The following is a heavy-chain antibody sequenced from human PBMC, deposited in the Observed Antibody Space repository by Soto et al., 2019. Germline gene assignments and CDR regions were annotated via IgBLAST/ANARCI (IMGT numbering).Heavy chain of an antibody. D-gene: IGHD4-17*01. CDR3: ALSHTVTTDY. J-gene: IGHJ4*02. Sequence: QPGGSLRLSCAASGLTFSNYWMHWVRQAPGKGLVWVSRINSARSSTTYADSVKGRFTITRDNAKNTLYLQMNSLRAEDTAVYYCALSHTVTTDYWGQGTLVTVSS. V-gene: IGHV3-74*01. CDR1: GLTFSNYW. CDR2: INSARSST.